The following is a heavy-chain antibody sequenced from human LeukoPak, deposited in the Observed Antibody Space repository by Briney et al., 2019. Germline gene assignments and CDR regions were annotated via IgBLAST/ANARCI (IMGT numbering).Heavy chain of an antibody. CDR3: ARDLSGSYYNYDYYMDV. D-gene: IGHD3-10*01. Sequence: SETLSLTCAVYGGSFSGYYWSWIRQPPGKGLEWIGEINHSGSTNYNPSLKSRVTMSVDTSKNQFSLKLSSVTAADTAVYYCARDLSGSYYNYDYYMDVWGKGTTVTVSS. J-gene: IGHJ6*03. V-gene: IGHV4-34*01. CDR2: INHSGST. CDR1: GGSFSGYY.